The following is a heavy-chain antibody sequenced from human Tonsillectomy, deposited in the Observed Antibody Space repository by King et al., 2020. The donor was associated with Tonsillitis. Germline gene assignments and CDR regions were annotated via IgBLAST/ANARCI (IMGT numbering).Heavy chain of an antibody. D-gene: IGHD3-22*01. Sequence: HVQLVESGGGLVKPGGSLRLSCAASGFTFNDYYMSWIRQAPGKGLEWIAYISSSSSYTNYANSVKGRFTVSRDNAKNSLYLQMNRLRAEDTAVYYCARDERQGRSAYYSDSSGDYRLDYWGQGALVTVSS. CDR1: GFTFNDYY. J-gene: IGHJ4*02. CDR2: ISSSSSYT. V-gene: IGHV3-11*06. CDR3: ARDERQGRSAYYSDSSGDYRLDY.